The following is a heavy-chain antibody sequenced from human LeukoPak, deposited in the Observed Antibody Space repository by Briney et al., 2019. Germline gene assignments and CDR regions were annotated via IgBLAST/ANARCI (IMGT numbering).Heavy chain of an antibody. CDR3: ARVRTGLYYYDSSGNYFDY. D-gene: IGHD3-22*01. V-gene: IGHV1-69*13. CDR2: IIPIFGTA. CDR1: GYTFTGYY. J-gene: IGHJ4*02. Sequence: ASVKVSCKASGYTFTGYYMHWVRQAPGQGLEWMGGIIPIFGTANYAQKFQGRVTITADESTSTAYMELSSLRSEDTAVYYCARVRTGLYYYDSSGNYFDYWGQGTLVTVSS.